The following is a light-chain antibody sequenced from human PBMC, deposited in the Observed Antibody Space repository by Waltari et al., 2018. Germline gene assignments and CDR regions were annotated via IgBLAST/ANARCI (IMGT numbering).Light chain of an antibody. Sequence: QSALTQPRSVSGSPGQSVTISCTGTSSDVGGYNYVSWYQQHPGKAPKPMIYDVTKPPSGVPDRFSGSKSDTTASLTISGLQAEDEADYYCCSYAASNTYVFGTGTKVTVL. CDR1: SSDVGGYNY. J-gene: IGLJ1*01. CDR2: DVT. CDR3: CSYAASNTYV. V-gene: IGLV2-11*01.